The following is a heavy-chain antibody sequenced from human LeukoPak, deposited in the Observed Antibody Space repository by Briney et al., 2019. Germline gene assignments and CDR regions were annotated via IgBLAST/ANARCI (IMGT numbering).Heavy chain of an antibody. D-gene: IGHD6-13*01. CDR1: GGTFSSYA. V-gene: IGHV1-69*06. CDR3: ARGGLYSTSWYRYYYMDV. CDR2: IIPIYDTG. J-gene: IGHJ6*03. Sequence: ASVKVSCKASGGTFSSYAISWVRQAPGQGLEWMGGIIPIYDTGNYAEKYQGRVTITADRYTSTVYMELRRLKFDDTAVYYCARGGLYSTSWYRYYYMDVWGKGTTVIVSS.